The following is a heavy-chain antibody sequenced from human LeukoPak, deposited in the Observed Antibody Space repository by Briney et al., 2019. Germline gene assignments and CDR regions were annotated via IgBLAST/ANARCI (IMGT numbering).Heavy chain of an antibody. Sequence: GGSLRLSCAASGFTFSFYSINWVRQAPGKGLEWVSSISGSSTYIYYADSVKGRVTISRDDAKNSVYLQMNSLRDEDTAVYYCARDPAGTTTAIHTYQYGMDVWGQGTTVTVSS. D-gene: IGHD4-17*01. V-gene: IGHV3-21*01. CDR3: ARDPAGTTTAIHTYQYGMDV. CDR1: GFTFSFYS. CDR2: ISGSSTYI. J-gene: IGHJ6*02.